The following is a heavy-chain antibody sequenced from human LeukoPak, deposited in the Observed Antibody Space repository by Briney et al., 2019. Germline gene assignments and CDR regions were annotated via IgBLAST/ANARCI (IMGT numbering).Heavy chain of an antibody. CDR1: GFTFSDYY. J-gene: IGHJ3*02. Sequence: GGSLRLSCAASGFTFSDYYMTWIRQAPGKGLEWVSYISSSASPIYYADSVKGRFTISRDNARNSLYLQMNTLRADDTAVYYCARGAVAGGWGDFAAFDIWGQGTMVTVSS. V-gene: IGHV3-11*01. CDR2: ISSSASPI. CDR3: ARGAVAGGWGDFAAFDI. D-gene: IGHD6-19*01.